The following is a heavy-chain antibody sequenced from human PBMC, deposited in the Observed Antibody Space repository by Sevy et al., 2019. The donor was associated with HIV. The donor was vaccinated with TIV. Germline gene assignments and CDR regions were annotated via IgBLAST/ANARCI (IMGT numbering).Heavy chain of an antibody. V-gene: IGHV7-4-1*02. D-gene: IGHD6-19*01. CDR3: ARDHEGSSGWYVHFDY. J-gene: IGHJ4*02. Sequence: ASVKVSCKASGHTFTTYAMSWVRQAPGQGLEWLGWINTNTGNPTYAQGFTGRFVFSLDTSVSTAYLQISSLKAEDTAVYYCARDHEGSSGWYVHFDYWGQGTLVTVSS. CDR2: INTNTGNP. CDR1: GHTFTTYA.